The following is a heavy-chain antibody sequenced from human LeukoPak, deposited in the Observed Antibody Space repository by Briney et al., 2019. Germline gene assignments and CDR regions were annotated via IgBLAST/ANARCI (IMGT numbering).Heavy chain of an antibody. Sequence: ASVKVSCKASGHTFTGYYMHLVRQAPGQGLEWMGWIIPYSGGTNYSQNFQGRGTMTRETSISTAYMELSRLRPDDTAVYDCARDWTRTGYSSGWYHDYWGQGTLVTVSS. D-gene: IGHD6-19*01. CDR3: ARDWTRTGYSSGWYHDY. CDR1: GHTFTGYY. V-gene: IGHV1-2*02. J-gene: IGHJ4*02. CDR2: IIPYSGGT.